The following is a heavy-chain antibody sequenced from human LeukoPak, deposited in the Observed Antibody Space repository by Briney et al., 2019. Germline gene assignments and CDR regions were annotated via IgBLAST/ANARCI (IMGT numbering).Heavy chain of an antibody. V-gene: IGHV1-69*04. CDR1: GGTFSSYA. CDR2: IIPIFGIA. CDR3: ASGVVVPAAIPLGVGYYYGMDV. J-gene: IGHJ6*02. D-gene: IGHD2-2*02. Sequence: SVKVSCKASGGTFSSYAISWVRQAPGQGLEWMGRIIPIFGIANYAQKFQGRVTITADKSTSTAYMELSSLRSEDTAAYYCASGVVVPAAIPLGVGYYYGMDVWGQGTTVTVSS.